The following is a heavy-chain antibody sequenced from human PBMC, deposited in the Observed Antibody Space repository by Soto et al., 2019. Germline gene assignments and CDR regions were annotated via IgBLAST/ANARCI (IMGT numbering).Heavy chain of an antibody. Sequence: SVKVSCKASGGTFSSYAIGWVRQAPGQGLEWMGGIIPIFGTANYAQKFQGRVTITADESTSTAYMELSSLRSEDTAVYYCAREIVGTVTTRGYGMDVWGQGTTVTVSS. CDR3: AREIVGTVTTRGYGMDV. V-gene: IGHV1-69*13. CDR1: GGTFSSYA. CDR2: IIPIFGTA. J-gene: IGHJ6*02. D-gene: IGHD4-4*01.